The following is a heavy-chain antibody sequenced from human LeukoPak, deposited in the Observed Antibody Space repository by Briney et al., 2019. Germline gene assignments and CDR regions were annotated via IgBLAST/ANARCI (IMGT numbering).Heavy chain of an antibody. Sequence: GGSLRLSCAASGFTFSSYAMHWVGQAPGKGLEGVAVISYDGSNKYYADSVKGRLTISRANSANTLYLQMNSLRAEDTAVYYCARSRATVTPYLYYYYYYGMYVWGNGTTVTVSS. CDR1: GFTFSSYA. D-gene: IGHD4-17*01. J-gene: IGHJ6*04. CDR2: ISYDGSNK. CDR3: ARSRATVTPYLYYYYYYGMYV. V-gene: IGHV3-30*04.